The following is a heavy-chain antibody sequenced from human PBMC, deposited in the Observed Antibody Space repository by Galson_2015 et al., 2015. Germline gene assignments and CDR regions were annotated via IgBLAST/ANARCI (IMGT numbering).Heavy chain of an antibody. V-gene: IGHV3-21*01. CDR2: ISSSSSYI. Sequence: LRLSCAASGFTFSSYSMNWVRQTPGKGLEWVSSISSSSSYIYYADSVKGRFTISRDNAKNSLYLQMNSLRAEDTAVYYCATLPEYYYYGMDVWGQGTTVTVSS. J-gene: IGHJ6*02. D-gene: IGHD5/OR15-5a*01. CDR3: ATLPEYYYYGMDV. CDR1: GFTFSSYS.